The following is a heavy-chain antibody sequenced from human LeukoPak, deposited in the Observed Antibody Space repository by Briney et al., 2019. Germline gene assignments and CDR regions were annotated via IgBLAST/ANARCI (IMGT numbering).Heavy chain of an antibody. Sequence: ASVKVSCKASGYTFTGYYMHWVRQAPGQGLEWMGWINPNSGGTNYAQKFQGRVTMTRDTSISTAYMELSRLRSDDTAVYYCARDSTTDSSNWFDPWGQGTLVTVSS. CDR3: ARDSTTDSSNWFDP. D-gene: IGHD1-1*01. V-gene: IGHV1-2*02. CDR1: GYTFTGYY. CDR2: INPNSGGT. J-gene: IGHJ5*02.